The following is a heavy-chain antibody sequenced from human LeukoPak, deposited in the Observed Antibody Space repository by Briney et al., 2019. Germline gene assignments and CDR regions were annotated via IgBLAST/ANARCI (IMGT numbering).Heavy chain of an antibody. CDR2: INHSGST. V-gene: IGHV4-34*01. CDR1: GGSFSGYY. D-gene: IGHD3-22*01. Sequence: SETLSLTCAVYGGSFSGYYWSGIRQPPGKGLEWIGEINHSGSTNYNPSLKSRVTISVDTSKNQFSLKLSSVTAADTAVYYCARDYYDSSGYHSVSFDYWGQGTLVTVSS. J-gene: IGHJ4*02. CDR3: ARDYYDSSGYHSVSFDY.